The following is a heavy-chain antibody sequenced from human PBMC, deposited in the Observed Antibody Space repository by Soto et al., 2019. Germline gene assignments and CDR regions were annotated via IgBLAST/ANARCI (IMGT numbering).Heavy chain of an antibody. J-gene: IGHJ4*02. CDR3: ARGGGSDSFDH. CDR1: GASITFGGYS. D-gene: IGHD1-26*01. Sequence: SETLSLTCTVSGASITFGGYSWSWIRQTPGKGLEWIGYINHLETTFYNPSFESRLTLSIDRAKNQFSLKLHSMSAADRAVYFCARGGGSDSFDHWGQGILVTVSS. V-gene: IGHV4-30-2*01. CDR2: INHLETT.